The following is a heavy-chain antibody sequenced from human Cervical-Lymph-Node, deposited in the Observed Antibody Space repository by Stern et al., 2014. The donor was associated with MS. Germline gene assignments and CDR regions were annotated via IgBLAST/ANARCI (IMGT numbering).Heavy chain of an antibody. V-gene: IGHV1-69*11. CDR3: ARDFTTVTAFGMDV. CDR2: TIPILGTA. CDR1: GGTFRSYG. Sequence: QDQLVQSGAEVKKPGSSVKVSCKASGGTFRSYGITWVRQAPGQGLEWMGGTIPILGTAKYAQKFQGRVTITADESTRTSYMELSSLTSEDTAVYYCARDFTTVTAFGMDVWGQGTTVIVSS. J-gene: IGHJ6*02. D-gene: IGHD4-17*01.